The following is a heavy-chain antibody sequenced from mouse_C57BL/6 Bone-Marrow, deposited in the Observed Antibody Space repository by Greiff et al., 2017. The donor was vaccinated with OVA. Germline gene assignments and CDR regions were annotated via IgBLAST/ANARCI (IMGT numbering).Heavy chain of an antibody. Sequence: EVQVVESGGGLVQPKGSLKLSCAASGFTFNTYAMHWVRQAPGKGLECVARIRSKSSNYATYYADSVKDRFTTSRDDSQSMLYLQMNNLKTEDTAMYYCVRDDYWYFDVWGTGTTVTVSS. CDR1: GFTFNTYA. CDR3: VRDDYWYFDV. V-gene: IGHV10-3*01. J-gene: IGHJ1*03. CDR2: IRSKSSNYAT.